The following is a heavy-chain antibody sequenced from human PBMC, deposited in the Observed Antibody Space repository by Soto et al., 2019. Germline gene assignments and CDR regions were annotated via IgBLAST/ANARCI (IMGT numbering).Heavy chain of an antibody. J-gene: IGHJ4*02. Sequence: QITLNESGPTQVKPRQTLTLTCTFSGFSLTTSGVGVGWIRQSPGKAPEWLALIYWDDDKRYSPSLKSRLTVTKDTAKNQEVLTMAGLGPADLATYYCAHMVVRTVFGLVTTTAVYFDFWGQGTTVAASS. V-gene: IGHV2-5*02. CDR3: AHMVVRTVFGLVTTTAVYFDF. CDR2: IYWDDDK. CDR1: GFSLTTSGVG. D-gene: IGHD3-3*01.